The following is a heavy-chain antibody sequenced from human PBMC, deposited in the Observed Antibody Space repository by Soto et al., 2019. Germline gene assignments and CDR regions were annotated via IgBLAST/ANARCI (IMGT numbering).Heavy chain of an antibody. CDR2: IYYSGST. Sequence: SETLSLTCTIPGGSISSGGYYWSWLRQHPGKSLEWIGYIYYSGSTYYNPSLKSRVTISVDTSKNQFSLKLSSVTAADTAVYYCARDIPGIAAAGTGGYNWFDPWGQGTLVTVSS. CDR1: GGSISSGGYY. CDR3: ARDIPGIAAAGTGGYNWFDP. D-gene: IGHD6-13*01. J-gene: IGHJ5*02. V-gene: IGHV4-31*03.